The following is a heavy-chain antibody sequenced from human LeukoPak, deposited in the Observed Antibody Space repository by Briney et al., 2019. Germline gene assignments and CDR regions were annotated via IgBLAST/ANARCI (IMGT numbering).Heavy chain of an antibody. Sequence: PGGSLRLSCAASGFTFSSYAMSWVRQAPGRGLEWVSVNSASSGSSFYADSVKGRFTISRDNSKNTLYLQMNSLRVEDTAIYYCAKDVRRYDFWSGYRGGGFDSWGQGTLVTVSS. D-gene: IGHD3-3*01. CDR3: AKDVRRYDFWSGYRGGGFDS. J-gene: IGHJ4*02. V-gene: IGHV3-23*01. CDR1: GFTFSSYA. CDR2: NSASSGSS.